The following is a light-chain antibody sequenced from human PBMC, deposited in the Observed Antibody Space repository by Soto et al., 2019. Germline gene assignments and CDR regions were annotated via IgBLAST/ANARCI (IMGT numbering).Light chain of an antibody. V-gene: IGLV2-14*03. CDR3: SSFTGSSYV. J-gene: IGLJ1*01. CDR2: GVT. CDR1: SSDVGNNNY. Sequence: QSVLTQPPSASGSPGQSVTISRTGTSSDVGNNNYVSWYQHNPGRAPKVMICGVTNRPSGVSNRFSGSKSGNTASLTISGLQAEDEADYYCSSFTGSSYVFGTGTKVTVL.